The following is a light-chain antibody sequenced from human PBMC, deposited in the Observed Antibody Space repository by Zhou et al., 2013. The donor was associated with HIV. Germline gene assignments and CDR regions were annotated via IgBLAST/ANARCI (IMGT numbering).Light chain of an antibody. CDR1: QSVTSSY. CDR2: GAS. V-gene: IGKV3-20*01. CDR3: QQYGSLPIT. Sequence: EIVLTQSPGTLSLSPGERATLSCRASQSVTSSYLAWYQQKPGQAPGLLIYGASSRATGIPDRFSGSGSGTDFTLTIGRLEPEDFAVYYCQQYGSLPITFGQGTRLEIK. J-gene: IGKJ5*01.